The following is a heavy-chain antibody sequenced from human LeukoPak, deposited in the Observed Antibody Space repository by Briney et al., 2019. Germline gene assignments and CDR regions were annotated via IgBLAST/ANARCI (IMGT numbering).Heavy chain of an antibody. CDR1: GGSISSSSYY. D-gene: IGHD1-26*01. CDR3: ATTQSDRYYTTFDF. Sequence: PSETLSLTCTVSGGSISSSSYYWGWIRQPPGKGLEWIGSIYYSGSTYYNPSLKSRVTISVDTSKNQFSLRLSSVTAADTAVYYCATTQSDRYYTTFDFWSRGTLVTVSS. V-gene: IGHV4-39*01. CDR2: IYYSGST. J-gene: IGHJ4*02.